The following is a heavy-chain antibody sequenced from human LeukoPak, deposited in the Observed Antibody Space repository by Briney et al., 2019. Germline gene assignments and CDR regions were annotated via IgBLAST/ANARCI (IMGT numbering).Heavy chain of an antibody. CDR3: ARGELIRSGSYRMWFDP. CDR2: INPNSGGT. Sequence: GASVKVSCKASGYTFTGYYMHWVRQAPGQGLEWMGWINPNSGGTNYAQKFQGRVTMTRDTSISTAYMELSRLRSDDTAVYYCARGELIRSGSYRMWFDPWGQETLVTVSS. D-gene: IGHD1-26*01. J-gene: IGHJ5*02. V-gene: IGHV1-2*02. CDR1: GYTFTGYY.